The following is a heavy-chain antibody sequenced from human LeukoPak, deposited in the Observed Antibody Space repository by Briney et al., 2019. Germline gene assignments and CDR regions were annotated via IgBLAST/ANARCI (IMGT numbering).Heavy chain of an antibody. CDR3: ARSPAGDAWPPAYDMDV. D-gene: IGHD3-10*01. J-gene: IGHJ6*03. CDR2: IKEDGTEK. Sequence: PGGSLRLSCAASEFSFSTYWMSWVRQAPGKGLEWVANIKEDGTEKYYVGSVKGRFTISRDNAKKSLYLQMNSLRDDDTAVYFCARSPAGDAWPPAYDMDVWGKGTTVTVSS. CDR1: EFSFSTYW. V-gene: IGHV3-7*01.